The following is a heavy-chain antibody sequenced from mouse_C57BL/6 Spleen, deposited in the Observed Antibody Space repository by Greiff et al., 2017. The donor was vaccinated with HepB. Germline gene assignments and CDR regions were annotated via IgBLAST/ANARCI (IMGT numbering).Heavy chain of an antibody. CDR3: TRASYYGSSYWYFDV. Sequence: WVKQTPVHGLEWIGAIDPETGGTAYNQKFKGQAILTADKSSSTAYMELRSLTSEDSAVYYCTRASYYGSSYWYFDVWGTGTTVTVSS. V-gene: IGHV1-15*01. J-gene: IGHJ1*03. D-gene: IGHD1-1*01. CDR2: IDPETGGT.